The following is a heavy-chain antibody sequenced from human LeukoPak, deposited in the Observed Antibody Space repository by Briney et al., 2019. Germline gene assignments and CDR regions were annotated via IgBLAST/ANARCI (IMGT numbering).Heavy chain of an antibody. J-gene: IGHJ4*02. Sequence: GGSLRLSCAASGFTFSSYAMSWVRQAPGKGLEWVSAISGSGGSTYYADSVKGRFTISRDNSKNTLYLQMNSLRAEDTAVYYCAKLPGWFGESHRDYWGQGTRVTVSS. CDR3: AKLPGWFGESHRDY. CDR2: ISGSGGST. D-gene: IGHD3-10*01. CDR1: GFTFSSYA. V-gene: IGHV3-23*01.